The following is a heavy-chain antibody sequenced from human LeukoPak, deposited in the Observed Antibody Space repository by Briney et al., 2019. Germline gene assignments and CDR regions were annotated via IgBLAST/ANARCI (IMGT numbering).Heavy chain of an antibody. D-gene: IGHD1-7*01. Sequence: ASMKVSCKASGYTFTSYYMHWVGHGPGQELAWMGIINPSGGSTSSAQKFQGRVTMTRDTSTSTVYMELSSLRYEDTAVYYCARVLVEESAGTMGYWGQGTLVTVSS. CDR3: ARVLVEESAGTMGY. V-gene: IGHV1-46*01. J-gene: IGHJ4*02. CDR2: INPSGGST. CDR1: GYTFTSYY.